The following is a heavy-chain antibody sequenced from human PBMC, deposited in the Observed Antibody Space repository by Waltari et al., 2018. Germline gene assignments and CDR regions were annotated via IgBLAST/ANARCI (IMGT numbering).Heavy chain of an antibody. Sequence: QVQLQQWGAGLWKPSETLSLTCAVYGGSFSDYYWTWVRQPPGKGLEWIGEIHLSRGANYNPSLTSRVTMSLDTSRNQFSLKLTSVTAADTAVYYCARYGGGDSVWYFNLWGRGTLVTVSS. CDR1: GGSFSDYY. V-gene: IGHV4-34*01. CDR2: IHLSRGA. CDR3: ARYGGGDSVWYFNL. J-gene: IGHJ2*01. D-gene: IGHD2-21*02.